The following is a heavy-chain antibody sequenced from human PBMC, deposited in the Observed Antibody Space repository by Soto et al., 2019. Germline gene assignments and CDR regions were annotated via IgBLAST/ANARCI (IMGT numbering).Heavy chain of an antibody. CDR1: GGSISSGDYY. Sequence: SETLSLTCTVSGGSISSGDYYWSWIRQPPGKGLEWIGYIYYSGSTYYNPSLKSRVTISVDTSKNQFSLKLSSVTAADTAVYYWPRGSYYFDSSGYYHYGGQGPLVTVSS. J-gene: IGHJ4*02. CDR2: IYYSGST. CDR3: PRGSYYFDSSGYYHY. D-gene: IGHD3-22*01. V-gene: IGHV4-30-4*01.